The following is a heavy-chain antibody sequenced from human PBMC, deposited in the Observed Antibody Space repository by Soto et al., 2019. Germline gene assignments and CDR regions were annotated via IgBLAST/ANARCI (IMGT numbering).Heavy chain of an antibody. D-gene: IGHD3-3*01. V-gene: IGHV3-66*01. J-gene: IGHJ6*02. Sequence: PGGSLRLSCAASGVTVSSNYMSWVRQAPGKGLEWVSLIYSGGSTYYADSVNGRFTISRDNSKNTLYLQMNSLRAEDTAVYYCARDPPYYEFRLVVRCQGTTVTVSS. CDR3: ARDPPYYEFRLVV. CDR1: GVTVSSNY. CDR2: IYSGGST.